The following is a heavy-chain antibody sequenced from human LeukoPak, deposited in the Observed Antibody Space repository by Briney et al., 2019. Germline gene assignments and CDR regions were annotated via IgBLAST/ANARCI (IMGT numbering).Heavy chain of an antibody. CDR2: INPSGGST. D-gene: IGHD5-24*01. V-gene: IGHV1-46*01. J-gene: IGHJ4*02. CDR1: GYTFTSYY. CDR3: ATVDGYNLSIHY. Sequence: ASVKVSCKAPGYTFTSYYMHWVRQAPGQGLEWMGIINPSGGSTSYAQKFQGRVTMTRDTSTSTVYMELSSLRSEDTAVYYCATVDGYNLSIHYWGQGTLVTVSS.